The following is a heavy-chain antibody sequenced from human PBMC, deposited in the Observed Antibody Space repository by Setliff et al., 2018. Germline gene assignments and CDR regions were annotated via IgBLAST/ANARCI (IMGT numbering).Heavy chain of an antibody. CDR1: GGSISSRSYY. D-gene: IGHD3-10*01. Sequence: SETLSLTCTVSGGSISSRSYYWGWNRQPPGKGLEWIGSIYYSGSTYYKPSLKSRVTISVDTSKNQFSLKLSSVTAAGTAVYYCARVSSYGSGSYYYYYYGMDVWGQGTTVTVSS. CDR2: IYYSGST. J-gene: IGHJ6*02. CDR3: ARVSSYGSGSYYYYYYGMDV. V-gene: IGHV4-39*07.